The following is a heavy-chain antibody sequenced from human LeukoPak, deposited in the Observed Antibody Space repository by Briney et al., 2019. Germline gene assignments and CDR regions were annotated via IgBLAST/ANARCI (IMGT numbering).Heavy chain of an antibody. Sequence: GGSLRLSCAASGFTFSDYSMSWVRQAPGKGLEWVSSISYSSSYIYYADSVKGRLTISRDNAKNLLYLQMNSLRAEDTAVYYCARDGGYCSSTNCYLGVWGQGTMVTVSS. CDR1: GFTFSDYS. D-gene: IGHD2-2*01. V-gene: IGHV3-21*06. CDR2: ISYSSSYI. CDR3: ARDGGYCSSTNCYLGV. J-gene: IGHJ3*01.